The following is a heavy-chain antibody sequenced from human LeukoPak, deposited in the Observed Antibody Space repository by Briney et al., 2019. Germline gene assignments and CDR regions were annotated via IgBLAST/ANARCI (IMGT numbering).Heavy chain of an antibody. J-gene: IGHJ4*02. CDR3: ARYCGGDCYYDY. CDR2: ISSTGSMK. V-gene: IGHV3-48*03. D-gene: IGHD2-21*02. Sequence: PGGSLRLSCAASGFTVSSDEMSWVRQAPGKGLEWVSYISSTGSMKYYADSVKGRFTISRDNAKSLLYLQMDSLRAEDPAVYYCARYCGGDCYYDYWGQGTLVTVSS. CDR1: GFTVSSDE.